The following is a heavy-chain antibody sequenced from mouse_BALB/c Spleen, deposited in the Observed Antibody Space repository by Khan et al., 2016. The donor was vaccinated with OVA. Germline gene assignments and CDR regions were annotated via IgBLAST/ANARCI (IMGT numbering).Heavy chain of an antibody. Sequence: VKLMESGAELARPGASVKMSCKASGYTFTSYTMHWVKQRPGQGLEWIGYINPSSGYTKYNQKFKDKATLTADKSSSTASMQLSSLTSEDSAVYYCARTHERWGQGTTLTVSS. CDR3: ARTHER. J-gene: IGHJ2*01. CDR1: GYTFTSYT. V-gene: IGHV1-4*01. CDR2: INPSSGYT.